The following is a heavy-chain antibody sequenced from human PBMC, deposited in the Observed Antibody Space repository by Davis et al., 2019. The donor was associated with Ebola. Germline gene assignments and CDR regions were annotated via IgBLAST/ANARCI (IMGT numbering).Heavy chain of an antibody. CDR1: GFPFDDSA. Sequence: SLKISCVASGFPFDDSAMHWVRQVPGKGLEWVSGISWNSGNLGYADSVKGRFTISRDTANNSLYLQMDSLRPEDTAVYYCARVLKRYYYYGLDVWGQGTTVTVSS. CDR2: ISWNSGNL. J-gene: IGHJ6*02. CDR3: ARVLKRYYYYGLDV. V-gene: IGHV3-9*01.